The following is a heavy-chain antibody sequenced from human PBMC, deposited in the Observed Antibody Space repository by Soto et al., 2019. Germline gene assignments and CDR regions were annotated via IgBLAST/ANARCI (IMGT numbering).Heavy chain of an antibody. J-gene: IGHJ6*03. CDR2: INTDASRT. V-gene: IGHV3-74*01. Sequence: EVQLVESGGGLVQPGGSLRLSCAASGCTFSSYWIHWLRQGPGKGLVWVSRINTDASRTNYADSVKGRFTISRDNAKNTVYLQVNSLRDEDTALYFCVRGASGRYYMDVWGKGTTVTVSS. D-gene: IGHD3-10*01. CDR3: VRGASGRYYMDV. CDR1: GCTFSSYW.